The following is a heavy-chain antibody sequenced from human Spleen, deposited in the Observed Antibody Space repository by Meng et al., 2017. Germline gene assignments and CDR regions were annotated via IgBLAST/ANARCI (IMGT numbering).Heavy chain of an antibody. D-gene: IGHD4-17*01. J-gene: IGHJ4*02. Sequence: SETLSLTCTVSGGSISSSNYYWGWIRQHPGKGLEWIGYIYYSGSTHYNPSLKSRVIISLDKPKNQFSLRLSYVTAADTAVYYCATAPPTTVTIDKWGQGTLVTVSS. CDR2: IYYSGST. V-gene: IGHV4-31*03. CDR3: ATAPPTTVTIDK. CDR1: GGSISSSNYY.